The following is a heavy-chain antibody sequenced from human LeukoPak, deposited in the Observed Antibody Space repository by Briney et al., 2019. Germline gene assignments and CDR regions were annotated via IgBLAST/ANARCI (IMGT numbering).Heavy chain of an antibody. CDR3: ASRVYYDSSDDAFDI. D-gene: IGHD3-22*01. CDR2: IYYSGGT. V-gene: IGHV4-59*08. Sequence: SETLSLTCTVSGGSIRSYYWSWIRQPPGKGLEWIGYIYYSGGTNYNPSLKSRVTISVDTSKNQFSLKLSSVTAADTAVYYCASRVYYDSSDDAFDIWGQGTMVTVSS. CDR1: GGSIRSYY. J-gene: IGHJ3*02.